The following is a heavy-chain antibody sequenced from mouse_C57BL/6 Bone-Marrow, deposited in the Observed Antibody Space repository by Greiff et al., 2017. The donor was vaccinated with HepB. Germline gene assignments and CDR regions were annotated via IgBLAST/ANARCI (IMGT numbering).Heavy chain of an antibody. V-gene: IGHV6-3*01. CDR2: IRLKSDNYAT. CDR3: TFYDGYPWYFDV. J-gene: IGHJ1*03. CDR1: GFTFSNYW. D-gene: IGHD2-3*01. Sequence: EVQVVESGGGLVQPGGSMKLSCVASGFTFSNYWMNWVRQSPEKGLEWVAQIRLKSDNYATHYAESVKGRFTISRDDSKSSVYLQMNNLRAEDTGIYYCTFYDGYPWYFDVWGTGTTVTVSS.